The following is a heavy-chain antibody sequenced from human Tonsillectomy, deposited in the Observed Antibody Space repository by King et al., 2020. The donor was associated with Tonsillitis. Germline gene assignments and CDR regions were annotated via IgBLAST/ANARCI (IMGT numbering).Heavy chain of an antibody. Sequence: QLQESGPGLVKPSQTLSLTCIVSGGSISSGDHYWSWIRQHPGKGLDWIGYIYYSANTYNPSTFYDPSLKSRLTVSVYTSKNQFSLKLNSVTAADTGVYYGARYEGGVLAPWGRGTLV. CDR3: ARYEGGVLAP. CDR2: IYYSANTYNPST. CDR1: GGSISSGDHY. V-gene: IGHV4-31*03. J-gene: IGHJ5*02. D-gene: IGHD2-15*01.